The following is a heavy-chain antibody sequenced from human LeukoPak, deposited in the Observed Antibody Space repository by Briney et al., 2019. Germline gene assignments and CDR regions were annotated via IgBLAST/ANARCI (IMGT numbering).Heavy chain of an antibody. J-gene: IGHJ6*02. D-gene: IGHD6-13*01. CDR2: IYYSGST. Sequence: SETLSLTCTVSGGSISSSSYYWGWIRQPPGKGLEWIGSIYYSGSTNYNPSLKSRVTISVDTSKNQFSLKLSSVTAADTAVYYCARQQQLVPQSNQGLYYYYYGMDVWGQGTTATVSS. V-gene: IGHV4-39*01. CDR3: ARQQQLVPQSNQGLYYYYYGMDV. CDR1: GGSISSSSYY.